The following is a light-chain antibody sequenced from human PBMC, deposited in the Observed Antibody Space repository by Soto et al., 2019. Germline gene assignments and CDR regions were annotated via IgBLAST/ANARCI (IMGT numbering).Light chain of an antibody. Sequence: EIVLTQSPGTLSLSQGERATLSCRASQSVTSSYLAWYQQKPGQAPRLLIYGASSRATGIPDRFSGSGSGTDFTLTINRLKPEDFAVYYCQQYGSSPRTFGQGTKLEIK. V-gene: IGKV3-20*01. CDR1: QSVTSSY. CDR3: QQYGSSPRT. J-gene: IGKJ2*01. CDR2: GAS.